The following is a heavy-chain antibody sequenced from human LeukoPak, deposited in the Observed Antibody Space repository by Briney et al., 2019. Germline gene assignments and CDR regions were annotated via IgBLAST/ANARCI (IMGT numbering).Heavy chain of an antibody. Sequence: PGGSLRLSCAASGSTFSSYWMSWVRQAPGKGLEWVANINQGGSEKYYVDSVKGRFTISRDNAKNSLYLEMNSLRAEDTAVYYCLRENHDSGWSFDYWGQGTLVTVSS. CDR2: INQGGSEK. D-gene: IGHD3-22*01. CDR3: LRENHDSGWSFDY. V-gene: IGHV3-7*01. J-gene: IGHJ4*02. CDR1: GSTFSSYW.